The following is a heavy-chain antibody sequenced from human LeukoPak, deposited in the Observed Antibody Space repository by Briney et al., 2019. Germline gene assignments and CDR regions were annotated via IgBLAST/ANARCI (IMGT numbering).Heavy chain of an antibody. Sequence: ASVKVSCKASGNTFAGYYVHWVRQAPGQGLEWMGWINTHSGATNYAQSFQGRVTMTTDTSTSTAYMELSSLRSDDTAVYYCARGGSTIVVVPASNLPSDYWGQGTLVTVSS. J-gene: IGHJ4*02. CDR2: INTHSGAT. D-gene: IGHD2-2*01. CDR1: GNTFAGYY. CDR3: ARGGSTIVVVPASNLPSDY. V-gene: IGHV1-2*02.